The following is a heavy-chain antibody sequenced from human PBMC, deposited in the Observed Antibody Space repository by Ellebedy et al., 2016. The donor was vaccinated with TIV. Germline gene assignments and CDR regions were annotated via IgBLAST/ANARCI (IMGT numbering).Heavy chain of an antibody. CDR1: GYTFTDNY. CDR2: INPRGAGT. D-gene: IGHD6-19*01. CDR3: ARESSGWYNWFDP. Sequence: AASVKVSCKATGYTFTDNYLHWVRQAPGQGLEWMGVINPRGAGTSYGQKFHGRVSLTWDTSATTAYMELSSLTSEDTAVYFCARESSGWYNWFDPWGQGTLVTVSS. J-gene: IGHJ5*02. V-gene: IGHV1-46*01.